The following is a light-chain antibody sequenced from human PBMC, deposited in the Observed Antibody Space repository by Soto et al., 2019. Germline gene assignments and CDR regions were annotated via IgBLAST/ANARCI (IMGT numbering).Light chain of an antibody. J-gene: IGLJ2*01. V-gene: IGLV1-40*01. Sequence: QSVLTQPPSVSGAPGQRVTISCTGSNSNIGAGYDVHWYQQLPRIAPKLLIYGNNIRPSGVPDRFSGSKFATSAYLTISGLQAEDEAEYYCQLWDSNSDHVVFGGGTKLTVL. CDR1: NSNIGAGYD. CDR3: QLWDSNSDHVV. CDR2: GNN.